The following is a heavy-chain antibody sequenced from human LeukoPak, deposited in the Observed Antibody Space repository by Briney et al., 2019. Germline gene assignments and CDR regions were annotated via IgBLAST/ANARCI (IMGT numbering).Heavy chain of an antibody. CDR2: VNSNGRST. D-gene: IGHD5-12*01. Sequence: PGGSLRLSCAASGFTFSSYAMHWVRQAPGKGLEYVSAVNSNGRSTYYANSVKGRFTISRDNSKNTVYLQMGSLRAEDMAVYYCARGPGGYGGYSDYWGQGTLVTVST. CDR3: ARGPGGYGGYSDY. CDR1: GFTFSSYA. J-gene: IGHJ4*02. V-gene: IGHV3-64*01.